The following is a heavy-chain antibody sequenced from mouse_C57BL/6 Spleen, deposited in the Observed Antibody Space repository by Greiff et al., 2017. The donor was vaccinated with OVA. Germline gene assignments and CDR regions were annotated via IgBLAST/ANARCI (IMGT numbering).Heavy chain of an antibody. CDR1: GYTFTSYW. J-gene: IGHJ4*01. V-gene: IGHV1-64*01. CDR2: IHPNSGST. CDR3: AANGNSLYYYTRDY. Sequence: QVQLQQPGAELVKPGASVKLSCKASGYTFTSYWMHWVKQRPGQGLEWIGMIHPNSGSTNYNEKFKSKATLTVDKSSSTAYMQLSSLTSEDSAVYYCAANGNSLYYYTRDYWGQGTTLTVSS. D-gene: IGHD1-1*01.